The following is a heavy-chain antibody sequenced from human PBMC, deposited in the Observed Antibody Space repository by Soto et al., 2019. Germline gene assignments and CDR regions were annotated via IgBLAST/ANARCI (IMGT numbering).Heavy chain of an antibody. J-gene: IGHJ5*02. CDR3: ARIPVDTYMINWFDP. V-gene: IGHV4-61*08. D-gene: IGHD5-18*01. Sequence: SETLSLTCTVSGGSVSSGDYYWSWIRQPPGKGLEWIGYIYYSGGTNYNPSLKSRVSISLDTSKNQFSLGLTSVTAADTAVYYCARIPVDTYMINWFDPWGQGTLVTVSS. CDR2: IYYSGGT. CDR1: GGSVSSGDYY.